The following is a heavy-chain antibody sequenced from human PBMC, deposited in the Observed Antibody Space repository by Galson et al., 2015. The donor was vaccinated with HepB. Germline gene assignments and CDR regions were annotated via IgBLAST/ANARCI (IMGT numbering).Heavy chain of an antibody. D-gene: IGHD6-6*01. V-gene: IGHV3-33*01. Sequence: SLRLSCAASGFTFRNHGMHWVRQAPGKGPEWVAVIWYDGSNSHYADSVKGRFTISRDNSKNRLYLQMDSLRAEDTAAYYCARDIAARRLDYWGQGIRVTVSS. CDR2: IWYDGSNS. CDR3: ARDIAARRLDY. J-gene: IGHJ4*02. CDR1: GFTFRNHG.